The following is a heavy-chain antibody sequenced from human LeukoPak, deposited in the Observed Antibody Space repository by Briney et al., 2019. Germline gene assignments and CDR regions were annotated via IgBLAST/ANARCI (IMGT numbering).Heavy chain of an antibody. Sequence: SETLYLTCTVSGGSISGYYWSWVRQPPGKRLEWIGCIYYSGSTNYNPSLKSRITLSVDTSKNQFSLILSSVTAADTAVYYCARHPANEYGALNLDYWGRGTLVTVSS. J-gene: IGHJ4*02. V-gene: IGHV4-59*08. D-gene: IGHD4-17*01. CDR1: GGSISGYY. CDR3: ARHPANEYGALNLDY. CDR2: IYYSGST.